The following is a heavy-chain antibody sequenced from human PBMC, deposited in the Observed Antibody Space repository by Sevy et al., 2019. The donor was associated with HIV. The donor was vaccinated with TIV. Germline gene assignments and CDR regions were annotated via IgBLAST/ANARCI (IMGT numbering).Heavy chain of an antibody. CDR1: GFTFSSYW. CDR3: ARVQQWLANYFYYYGMDV. D-gene: IGHD6-19*01. J-gene: IGHJ6*02. CDR2: IKQDGSEK. V-gene: IGHV3-7*01. Sequence: GGSLRLSCVGSGFTFSSYWMTWVRQAPGKWLEWVANIKQDGSEKYYMDSVKGRFTISRDNVKKSLYLEMNSLRDEDTAVYYCARVQQWLANYFYYYGMDVWGQGTTVTVSS.